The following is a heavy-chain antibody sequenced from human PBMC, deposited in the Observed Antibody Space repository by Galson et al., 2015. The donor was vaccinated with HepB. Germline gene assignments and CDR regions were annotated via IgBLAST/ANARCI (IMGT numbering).Heavy chain of an antibody. CDR2: INPSGGST. J-gene: IGHJ4*02. D-gene: IGHD5-12*01. CDR1: GYTFTSYY. Sequence: SVKVSCKASGYTFTSYYMHWVRQAPGQGLEWMGIINPSGGSTSYAQKFQGRVTMTRDTSTSTVYMELSSLRSEDTAVYYCARDLRVRRNIVATLCWRYRGQPPLVPVSS. V-gene: IGHV1-46*01. CDR3: ARDLRVRRNIVATLCWRY.